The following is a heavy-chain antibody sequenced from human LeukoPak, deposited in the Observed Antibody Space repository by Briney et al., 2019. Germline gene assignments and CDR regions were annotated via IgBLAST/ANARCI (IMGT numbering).Heavy chain of an antibody. CDR2: IYYSGST. V-gene: IGHV4-39*07. CDR3: ARYKGSSGYYLGLDAFDI. J-gene: IGHJ3*02. CDR1: GGSISSSSYY. D-gene: IGHD3-22*01. Sequence: SETLSLTCTVSGGSISSSSYYWGWIRQPPGKGREWIGSIYYSGSTYYNPSLESRVTISVDTSKNQFSLKLSSVTAADTAVYYCARYKGSSGYYLGLDAFDIWGQGTMDTVSS.